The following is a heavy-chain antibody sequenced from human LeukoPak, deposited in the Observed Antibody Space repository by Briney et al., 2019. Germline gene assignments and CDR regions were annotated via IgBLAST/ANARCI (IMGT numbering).Heavy chain of an antibody. D-gene: IGHD1-26*01. Sequence: ASVKASCKASGYTFTGYYMHWVRQAPGQGLEWMGWINPNSGGTNYAQKFQGRVTMTRDTSISTAYMELSRLRSDDTAVYYCARQLVVGEPSSIDYWGQGTLVTVSS. J-gene: IGHJ4*02. CDR3: ARQLVVGEPSSIDY. V-gene: IGHV1-2*02. CDR2: INPNSGGT. CDR1: GYTFTGYY.